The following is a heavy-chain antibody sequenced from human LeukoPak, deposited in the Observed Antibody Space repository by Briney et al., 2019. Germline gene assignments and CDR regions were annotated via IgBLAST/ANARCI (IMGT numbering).Heavy chain of an antibody. CDR1: GGSISSYY. D-gene: IGHD3-3*01. J-gene: IGHJ5*02. V-gene: IGHV4-59*08. CDR2: IYYSGST. CDR3: ARHTIFGVVIKDNWFDP. Sequence: SSETLSLTCTVSGGSISSYYWSWVRQPPGKGLEWIGYIYYSGSTNYNPSLKSRVTISVDTSKNQFSLKLSSVTAAATAVYYCARHTIFGVVIKDNWFDPWGQGTLVTVSS.